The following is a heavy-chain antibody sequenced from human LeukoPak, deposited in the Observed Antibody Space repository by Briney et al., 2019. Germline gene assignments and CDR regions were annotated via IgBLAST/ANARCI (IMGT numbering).Heavy chain of an antibody. Sequence: GASVKVSCKASGYTFTGYYMHWVRQAPGQGLEWMGWINPNSGGTNYAQKFQGRVTMTRDTSISTAYMELSRLRSDDTAVYYCARLLSPNYYGSGSYLHYWGQGTLVTVSS. J-gene: IGHJ4*02. V-gene: IGHV1-2*02. CDR2: INPNSGGT. D-gene: IGHD3-10*01. CDR3: ARLLSPNYYGSGSYLHY. CDR1: GYTFTGYY.